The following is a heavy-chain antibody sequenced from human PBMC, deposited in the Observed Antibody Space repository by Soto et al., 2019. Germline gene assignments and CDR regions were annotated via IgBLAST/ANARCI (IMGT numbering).Heavy chain of an antibody. CDR1: GYTFTSYD. Sequence: QVQLVQSGAEVKKPGASVKVSCKASGYTFTSYDINWVRQATGQVLEWMGWMNPNSGNTGYAKKLQSRVTMTKNTSMSTAYMELSSLRSEDTAVYYCARGSGDYGSPDYWGQGTLVTVSS. D-gene: IGHD4-17*01. J-gene: IGHJ4*02. V-gene: IGHV1-8*01. CDR2: MNPNSGNT. CDR3: ARGSGDYGSPDY.